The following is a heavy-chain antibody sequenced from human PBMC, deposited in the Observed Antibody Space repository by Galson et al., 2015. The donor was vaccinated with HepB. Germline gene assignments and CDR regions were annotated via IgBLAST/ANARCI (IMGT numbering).Heavy chain of an antibody. D-gene: IGHD5-18*01. J-gene: IGHJ6*04. V-gene: IGHV3-30*18. Sequence: SLRLSCAASGFTFSSYGMHWVRQAPGKGLERVAVISYDGSNKYYADSVKGRFTISRDNTKNTLYLQMNSLRAEDTAVYYCAKGEEWRTAMVKMDVWGKGTTVTVSS. CDR3: AKGEEWRTAMVKMDV. CDR2: ISYDGSNK. CDR1: GFTFSSYG.